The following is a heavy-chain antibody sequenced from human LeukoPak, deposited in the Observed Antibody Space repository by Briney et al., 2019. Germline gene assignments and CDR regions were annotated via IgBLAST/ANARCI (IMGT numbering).Heavy chain of an antibody. Sequence: GGSLRLSCAASGFTFSSYSMNWVRQAPGKGLEWVSSISSSSYIYYADSVKGRFTISRDNAKNSLYLQMNSLRAEDTAVYYCARDSTFAVATFDYWGQGTLVTVSS. V-gene: IGHV3-21*01. CDR1: GFTFSSYS. D-gene: IGHD2/OR15-2a*01. CDR2: ISSSSYI. CDR3: ARDSTFAVATFDY. J-gene: IGHJ4*02.